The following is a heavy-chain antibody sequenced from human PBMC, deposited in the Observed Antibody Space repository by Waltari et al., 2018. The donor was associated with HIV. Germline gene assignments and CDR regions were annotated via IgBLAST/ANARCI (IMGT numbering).Heavy chain of an antibody. Sequence: EAQLVESGGGLVQPGGSLRLSCAASGFTFRSYWMHWVRQAPGRGLEWVSRINNDGTKTNYADSVKGRFTISRDNAKNTLYLQMNSLRAEDTAVYFCVRDYDSSGYYSANWFDPRGQGTVVTVSS. CDR1: GFTFRSYW. J-gene: IGHJ5*02. CDR2: INNDGTKT. V-gene: IGHV3-74*01. D-gene: IGHD3-22*01. CDR3: VRDYDSSGYYSANWFDP.